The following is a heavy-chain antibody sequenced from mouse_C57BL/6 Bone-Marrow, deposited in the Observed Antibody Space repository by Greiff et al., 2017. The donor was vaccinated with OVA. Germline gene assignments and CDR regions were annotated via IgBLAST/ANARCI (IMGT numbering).Heavy chain of an antibody. Sequence: QVQLQQPGAELVKPGASVKLSCKASGYTFTSYWMHWVKQRPGRGLEWIGRIDPNSGGTKYNEKFKSKATLTVDKPSSTAYMQLSSLTSEYSAVYYGARRGTTVVATPFAYWGQGTLVTVSA. CDR2: IDPNSGGT. CDR1: GYTFTSYW. J-gene: IGHJ3*01. CDR3: ARRGTTVVATPFAY. D-gene: IGHD1-1*01. V-gene: IGHV1-72*01.